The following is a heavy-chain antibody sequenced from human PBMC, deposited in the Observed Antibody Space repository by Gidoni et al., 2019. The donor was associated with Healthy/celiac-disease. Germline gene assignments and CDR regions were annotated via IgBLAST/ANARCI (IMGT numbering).Heavy chain of an antibody. CDR3: ARPNWNDDTEGYYFDY. CDR2: IYYSGST. V-gene: IGHV4-39*01. J-gene: IGHJ4*02. Sequence: QLQLQESGPGLVKPSETLSLTCTVSGGSISSSSYYWGWLRQPPGKGLEWIGSIYYSGSTYYNPSLKSRVTISVDTSKNQFSLKLSSVTAADTAVYYCARPNWNDDTEGYYFDYWGQGTLVTVSS. D-gene: IGHD1-1*01. CDR1: GGSISSSSYY.